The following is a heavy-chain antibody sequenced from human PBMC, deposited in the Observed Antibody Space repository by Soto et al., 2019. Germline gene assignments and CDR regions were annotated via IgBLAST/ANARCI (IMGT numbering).Heavy chain of an antibody. CDR2: ITSDSSTR. Sequence: PGGSLRLSCAVSGFTFSSFGMNWVRQAPGKGLEWISYITSDSSTRHYVDFVKGRFTISRDNAKNSLYLQMNSLRDEDTAVYFCARDPDGIIDFYYWGQGTQVTVSS. J-gene: IGHJ4*02. CDR3: ARDPDGIIDFYY. V-gene: IGHV3-48*02. D-gene: IGHD3-10*01. CDR1: GFTFSSFG.